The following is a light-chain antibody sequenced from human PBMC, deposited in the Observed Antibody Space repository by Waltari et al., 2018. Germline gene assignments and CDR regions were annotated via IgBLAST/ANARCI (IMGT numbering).Light chain of an antibody. CDR3: SSYVGSNNVL. CDR2: EVS. CDR1: SSDVGGYNY. Sequence: QSALTQPPSASGSPGQSVTISCTGTSSDVGGYNYVSWYQQHPGKAPKPMIYEVSKRPSGVPDRFSGSKSGNTASLTVSGLQAEDEADYYCSSYVGSNNVLFGGGTKLTVL. J-gene: IGLJ2*01. V-gene: IGLV2-8*01.